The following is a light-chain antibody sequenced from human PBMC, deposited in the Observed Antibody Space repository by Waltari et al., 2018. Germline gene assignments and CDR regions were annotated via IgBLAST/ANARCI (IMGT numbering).Light chain of an antibody. CDR1: SSNIGRNT. CDR3: AVWDDSLNVV. CDR2: THN. J-gene: IGLJ2*01. Sequence: QSVVTQAPSASGTPGQRVTISCSGSSSNIGRNTVNWYQQLPGTAPKLVIYTHNQRPAGVPDRFSGAKCGTSASLAISVLQSEDEAYYYCAVWDDSLNVVFGGGTKLTVL. V-gene: IGLV1-44*01.